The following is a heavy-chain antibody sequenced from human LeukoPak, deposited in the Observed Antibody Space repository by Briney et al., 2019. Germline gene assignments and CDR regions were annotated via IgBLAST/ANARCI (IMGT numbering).Heavy chain of an antibody. Sequence: GGSLRLSCAASGFSFDDYAMHWVRQAPGKGLEWVSAISWNSGSIGYADSVKGRFTISRDNAKNSLYLQMNSLRAEDTALYYCARLVSGSAPAFDYWGQGTLVTVSS. CDR2: ISWNSGSI. CDR3: ARLVSGSAPAFDY. J-gene: IGHJ4*02. V-gene: IGHV3-9*01. D-gene: IGHD1-26*01. CDR1: GFSFDDYA.